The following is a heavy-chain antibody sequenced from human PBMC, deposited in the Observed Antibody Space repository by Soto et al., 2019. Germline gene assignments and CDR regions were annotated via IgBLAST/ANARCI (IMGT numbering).Heavy chain of an antibody. CDR1: GFTFSSYA. V-gene: IGHV3-23*01. CDR2: ISGSGGST. CDR3: ARGGGGGLFEH. Sequence: AGGSLRLSCAASGFTFSSYAMSWVRQAPGKGLEWVSAISGSGGSTYYADSVKGRFTISRDNSKNTLYLQMNSLRAEDTAVYYCARGGGGGLFEHWGQGVLVTVSS. D-gene: IGHD2-21*01. J-gene: IGHJ4*02.